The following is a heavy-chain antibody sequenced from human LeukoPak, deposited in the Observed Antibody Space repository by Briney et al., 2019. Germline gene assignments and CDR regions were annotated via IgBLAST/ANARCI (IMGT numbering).Heavy chain of an antibody. CDR3: ARGWYSKFDY. CDR2: ISYDGSNK. Sequence: GGSLRLSCAASGFTFSSYAMHWVRQDPGKGLEWVAVISYDGSNKYYADSVKGRFTISRDNSKNTLYLQMNSLRAEDTAVYYCARGWYSKFDYWGQGTLVTVSS. J-gene: IGHJ4*02. D-gene: IGHD6-13*01. V-gene: IGHV3-30*04. CDR1: GFTFSSYA.